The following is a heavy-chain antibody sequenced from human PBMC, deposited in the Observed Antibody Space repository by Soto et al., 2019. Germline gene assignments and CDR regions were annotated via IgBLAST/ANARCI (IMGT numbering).Heavy chain of an antibody. Sequence: EVQLLESGGGLVQPGGSLRLSCAASGFTFKSYAMSWVRQPPGKGLGWVSGSSGSGGTTYHADSVKGRFTISRDNSKNTLYLQMNSLRVEDTAVYYCAKEPYSSFVLGTFHYWGQGALVTVSS. CDR2: SSGSGGTT. D-gene: IGHD6-19*01. CDR3: AKEPYSSFVLGTFHY. J-gene: IGHJ4*02. V-gene: IGHV3-23*01. CDR1: GFTFKSYA.